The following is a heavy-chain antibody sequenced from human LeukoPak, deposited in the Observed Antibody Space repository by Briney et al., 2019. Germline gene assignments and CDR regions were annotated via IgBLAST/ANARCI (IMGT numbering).Heavy chain of an antibody. V-gene: IGHV1-2*06. J-gene: IGHJ6*02. D-gene: IGHD3-3*01. CDR3: ASSPGGVLRFLEWSTPTLDV. CDR2: INPNSDGT. CDR1: GYTFTGYY. Sequence: ASVKVSCKASGYTFTGYYVHWVRQAPGQGLEWMGRINPNSDGTNYAQKFQGRVTMTRDTSIRTVYMELSSLRSEDTAVYYCASSPGGVLRFLEWSTPTLDVWGQGTTVTVSS.